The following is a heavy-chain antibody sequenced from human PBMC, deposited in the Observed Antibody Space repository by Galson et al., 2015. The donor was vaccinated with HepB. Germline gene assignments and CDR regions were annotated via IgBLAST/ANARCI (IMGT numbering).Heavy chain of an antibody. D-gene: IGHD1-26*01. CDR1: GYTFTSYG. Sequence: SVKVSCKAPGYTFTSYGISWVRQAPGQGLEWMGWISAYNGNTNYAQKLQGRVTMTTDTSTSTAYMELRSLRSDDTAVYYCASGAPEKPYYYYGMDVWGQGTTVTVSS. V-gene: IGHV1-18*04. CDR2: ISAYNGNT. J-gene: IGHJ6*02. CDR3: ASGAPEKPYYYYGMDV.